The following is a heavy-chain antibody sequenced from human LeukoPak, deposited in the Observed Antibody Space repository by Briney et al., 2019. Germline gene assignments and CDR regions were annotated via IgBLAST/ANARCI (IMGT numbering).Heavy chain of an antibody. V-gene: IGHV4-34*01. CDR2: INHSGST. J-gene: IGHJ2*01. Sequence: SETLSLTCAVYGGSFSGYYWSWIRQPPGKGLEWIGEINHSGSTNYNPSLKSRVTISVDTSKNQFSLKLSSVTAANTAVYYCARARRRYCSSTSRFLGEHFDLWGRGTLVTVSS. D-gene: IGHD2-2*01. CDR3: ARARRRYCSSTSRFLGEHFDL. CDR1: GGSFSGYY.